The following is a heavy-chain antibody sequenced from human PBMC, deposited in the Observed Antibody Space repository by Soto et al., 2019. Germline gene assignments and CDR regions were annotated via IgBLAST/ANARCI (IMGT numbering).Heavy chain of an antibody. CDR3: AKHGYYEYFQY. CDR2: IYHSGST. V-gene: IGHV4-61*01. J-gene: IGHJ1*01. CDR1: GGSVSSGSDH. D-gene: IGHD5-18*01. Sequence: SETLSLTCTVSGGSVSSGSDHWSWIRQPPGKGLEWIAYIYHSGSTNYNPSPKSRVTISVDTSKNQFSLNLRSVTAADTAVYYCAKHGYYEYFQYWGQGTLVTVSS.